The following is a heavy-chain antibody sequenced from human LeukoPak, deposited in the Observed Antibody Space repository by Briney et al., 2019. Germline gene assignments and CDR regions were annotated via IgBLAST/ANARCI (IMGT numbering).Heavy chain of an antibody. Sequence: GGSLRLSCAASGFTFSSYWMRWVRQAAGKGLVWVSHIKTDGSSTNYAESVKGRFTISRDNAKNTVYLQMNSLRAEDTAVYYCARLDSSSWPGYFDYWGQGTLATVSS. CDR3: ARLDSSSWPGYFDY. D-gene: IGHD6-13*01. CDR2: IKTDGSST. CDR1: GFTFSSYW. V-gene: IGHV3-74*01. J-gene: IGHJ4*02.